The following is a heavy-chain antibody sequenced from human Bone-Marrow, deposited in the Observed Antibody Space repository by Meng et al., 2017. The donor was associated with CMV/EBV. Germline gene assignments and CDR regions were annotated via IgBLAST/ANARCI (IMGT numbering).Heavy chain of an antibody. J-gene: IGHJ4*02. CDR2: IYDSGST. CDR1: GGSISSYF. V-gene: IGHV4-59*01. D-gene: IGHD3-16*01. Sequence: SETLSLTCTVSGGSISSYFWSWIRQPPGKGLEWIGYIYDSGSTNYNPSLKSRVTIPVDTSKNQFSLKLSSVTAADTAVYYCARGDFDYWGQGTLVTVSS. CDR3: ARGDFDY.